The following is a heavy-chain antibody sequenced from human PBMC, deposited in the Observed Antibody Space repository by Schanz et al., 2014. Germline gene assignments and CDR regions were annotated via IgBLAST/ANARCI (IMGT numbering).Heavy chain of an antibody. V-gene: IGHV3-66*01. Sequence: EVQLVESGGGLIQPGGSLRLSCAASRFTFSNYAMSWVRQAPGKGLEWVSTIYRNDNTYYADSVKGRFTISRDNSKNTLYLQMNSLRAEDTAVYYCARDFWQITNKKYYYFGMDVWGQGTTVTVSS. CDR2: IYRNDNT. CDR3: ARDFWQITNKKYYYFGMDV. CDR1: RFTFSNYA. J-gene: IGHJ6*02. D-gene: IGHD3-10*01.